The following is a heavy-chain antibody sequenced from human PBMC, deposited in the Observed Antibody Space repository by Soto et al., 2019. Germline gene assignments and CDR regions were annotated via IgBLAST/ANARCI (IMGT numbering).Heavy chain of an antibody. V-gene: IGHV3-30-3*01. D-gene: IGHD6-6*01. CDR1: GFTFSSYA. CDR3: ARDGKYSSSSRPYYYYGMDV. CDR2: ISYDGSNK. Sequence: PGGSLRLSCAASGFTFSSYAMHWVRQAPGKGLEWVAVISYDGSNKYYADSVKGRCTISRDNSKNTLYLQMNSLRAEDTAVYYCARDGKYSSSSRPYYYYGMDVWGQGTTVTVSS. J-gene: IGHJ6*02.